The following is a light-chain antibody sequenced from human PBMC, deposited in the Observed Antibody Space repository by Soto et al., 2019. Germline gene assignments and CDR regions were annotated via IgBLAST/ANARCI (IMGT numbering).Light chain of an antibody. Sequence: EIVMTQSPATLSVSPGERATLSCRASQSVSILLAWYQQKPGQAPRLIXQGATTRAKGIPARFSGSGSGTDLTLTISSLEPEDFAVYYGQQRSNWPTWTFGQGTKVDIK. CDR1: QSVSIL. V-gene: IGKV3-11*01. J-gene: IGKJ1*01. CDR3: QQRSNWPTWT. CDR2: GAT.